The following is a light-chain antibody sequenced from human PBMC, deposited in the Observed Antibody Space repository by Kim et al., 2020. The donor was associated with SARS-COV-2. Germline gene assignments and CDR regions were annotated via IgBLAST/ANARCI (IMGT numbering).Light chain of an antibody. CDR3: QSYDSSLSGPL. J-gene: IGLJ2*01. V-gene: IGLV1-40*01. CDR1: SANIGAGYD. Sequence: QRVTMSCTGSSANIGAGYDVHWYQRLPGTAPKLLIYGNSNRPSGVPDRFSGSKSGTSASLAITGLQAEDETDYSCQSYDSSLSGPLFGGGTQLTVL. CDR2: GNS.